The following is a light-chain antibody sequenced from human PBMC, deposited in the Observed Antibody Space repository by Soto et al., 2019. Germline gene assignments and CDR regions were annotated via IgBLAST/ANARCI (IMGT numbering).Light chain of an antibody. Sequence: SALTQPPSASGSPGKSVTISCTGTSSDVGASDYVSWYQQHPGKAPKLMIYEINKRPSGVPDRFSGYKSGNTASLTVSGLQAEDEADYYCSSFAGSNNFPYVFGTGTKVTVL. CDR1: SSDVGASDY. V-gene: IGLV2-8*01. CDR2: EIN. CDR3: SSFAGSNNFPYV. J-gene: IGLJ1*01.